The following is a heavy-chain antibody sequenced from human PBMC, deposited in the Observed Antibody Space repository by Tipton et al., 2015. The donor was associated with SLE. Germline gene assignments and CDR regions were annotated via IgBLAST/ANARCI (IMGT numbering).Heavy chain of an antibody. Sequence: LRLSCAASGFTVSSNYMNWVRQPPGKGLEWIGSIYYSGSTYYNPSLKSRVTISVDTSKNQFSLKLSSVTAADTAVYYCARPLDSSLYFDYWGQGTLVTVSS. CDR2: IYYSGST. J-gene: IGHJ4*02. D-gene: IGHD3-22*01. CDR3: ARPLDSSLYFDY. CDR1: GFTVSSNY. V-gene: IGHV4-39*01.